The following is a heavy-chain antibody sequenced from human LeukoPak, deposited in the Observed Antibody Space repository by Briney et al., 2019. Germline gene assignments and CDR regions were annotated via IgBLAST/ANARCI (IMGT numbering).Heavy chain of an antibody. V-gene: IGHV1-18*01. Sequence: GASVKVSCKASGYTFTSYGISWVRQAPGQGLEWMGWISAYNGNTNYAQKLQGRVTMTTDTSTSTAYMELRSLRSDDTAVYYCARHQVTMVRGVIIISGFDYWGQGTLVTVSS. CDR3: ARHQVTMVRGVIIISGFDY. CDR1: GYTFTSYG. CDR2: ISAYNGNT. D-gene: IGHD3-10*01. J-gene: IGHJ4*02.